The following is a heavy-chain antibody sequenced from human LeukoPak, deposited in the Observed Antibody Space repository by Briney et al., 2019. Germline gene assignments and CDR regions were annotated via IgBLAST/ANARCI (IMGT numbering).Heavy chain of an antibody. CDR2: INPNSGGT. D-gene: IGHD3-3*01. Sequence: ASVKVSCKASGGTFSSYAISWVRQAPGQGLEWMGWINPNSGGTNYAQKFQGRVTMTRDTSISTAYMELSRLRSDDTAVYYCAREAPRRTYYDFWSGYSPFDPWGQGTLVTASS. CDR3: AREAPRRTYYDFWSGYSPFDP. CDR1: GGTFSSYA. J-gene: IGHJ5*02. V-gene: IGHV1-2*02.